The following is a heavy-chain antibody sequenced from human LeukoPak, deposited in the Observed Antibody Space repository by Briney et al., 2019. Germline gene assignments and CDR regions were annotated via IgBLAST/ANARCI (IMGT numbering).Heavy chain of an antibody. D-gene: IGHD3-22*01. J-gene: IGHJ4*02. V-gene: IGHV1-2*02. Sequence: ASVKVSCKASGYTFTGYSMHWVRQAPGQGLEWMGWINPNSGGTNYAQKFQGRVTMTRDTSISTAYMELSRLRSDDTAVYYCARDGYYYDSSGFDYWGQGTLVTVSS. CDR1: GYTFTGYS. CDR3: ARDGYYYDSSGFDY. CDR2: INPNSGGT.